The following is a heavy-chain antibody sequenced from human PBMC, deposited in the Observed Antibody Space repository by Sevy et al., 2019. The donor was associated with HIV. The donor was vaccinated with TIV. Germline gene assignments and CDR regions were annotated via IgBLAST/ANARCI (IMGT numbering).Heavy chain of an antibody. CDR1: GYTFTSYD. D-gene: IGHD3-10*01. J-gene: IGHJ4*02. Sequence: ASVKVSCKASGYTFTSYDINWVRQATGQGLEWMGWMNPNSGNTGYAQKFQGRVTMTMNTSISTAYMELSSLRSEDTAVYYCARGQGYYGSGSYFNWGQGTLVTVSS. CDR2: MNPNSGNT. V-gene: IGHV1-8*01. CDR3: ARGQGYYGSGSYFN.